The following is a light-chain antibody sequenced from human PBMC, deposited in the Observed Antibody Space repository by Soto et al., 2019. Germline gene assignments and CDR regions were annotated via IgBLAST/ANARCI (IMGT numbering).Light chain of an antibody. CDR3: QQYSSFSRT. J-gene: IGKJ1*01. Sequence: DIQMTQSPSTRSSSLGDRVTITCRASQTISTWLAWYQQKPGKAPELLIYDASTLESGVPSRFSGSVSGTEGSLTISSLKTDDVSTFYCQQYSSFSRTFGQGTKVDIK. V-gene: IGKV1-5*01. CDR2: DAS. CDR1: QTISTW.